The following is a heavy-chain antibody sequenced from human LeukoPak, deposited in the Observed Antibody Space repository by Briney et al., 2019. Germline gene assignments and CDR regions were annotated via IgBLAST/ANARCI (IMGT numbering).Heavy chain of an antibody. D-gene: IGHD2-15*01. CDR1: RLTFSNNN. V-gene: IGHV3-48*01. Sequence: GGSLRLSCVVSRLTFSNNNMNWVRQAPGKGLEWVSYISSSSGTTFYADSVKGRFTISRDNAKNSLYLQMNSLRADDTAVYYCARVVGGALDYWGQGTLVTVSS. J-gene: IGHJ4*02. CDR2: ISSSSGTT. CDR3: ARVVGGALDY.